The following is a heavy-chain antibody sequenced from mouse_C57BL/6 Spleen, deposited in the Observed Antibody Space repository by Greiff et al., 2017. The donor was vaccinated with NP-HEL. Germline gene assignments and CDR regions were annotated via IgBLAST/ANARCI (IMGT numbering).Heavy chain of an antibody. J-gene: IGHJ2*01. CDR1: GYTFTSYW. D-gene: IGHD1-1*01. V-gene: IGHV1-69*01. CDR3: ARSDYGSLPLDY. CDR2: IDPSDSYT. Sequence: QVQLQQPGAELVMPGASVKLSCKASGYTFTSYWMHWVKQRPGQGLEWIGEIDPSDSYTNYNQKFKGKSTLTVDKSSSTAYMQLSSLTSEDSAVYYCARSDYGSLPLDYWGQGTTLTVSS.